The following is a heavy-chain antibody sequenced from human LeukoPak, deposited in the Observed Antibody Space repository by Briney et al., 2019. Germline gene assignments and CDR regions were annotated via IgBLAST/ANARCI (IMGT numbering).Heavy chain of an antibody. Sequence: PSETLSLTCTVSGGSISSYYWSWIRQPPGKGLEWIGYIYYSGSTNYNPSLKSRVTISVDTSKNQFSLKLSSVTAADTAVYYRGAFRSSSKQYAFDIWGQGTMVTVSS. CDR1: GGSISSYY. D-gene: IGHD6-13*01. CDR3: GAFRSSSKQYAFDI. J-gene: IGHJ3*02. CDR2: IYYSGST. V-gene: IGHV4-59*01.